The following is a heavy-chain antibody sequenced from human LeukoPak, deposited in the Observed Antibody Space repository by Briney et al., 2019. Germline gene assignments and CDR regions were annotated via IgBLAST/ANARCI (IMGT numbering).Heavy chain of an antibody. CDR1: RFTFSTYA. CDR3: ARGRGCSSMSCYPDY. D-gene: IGHD2-2*01. Sequence: GRSLRLSCAASRFTFSTYAMHWVRQAPGKGLEWVSSISPGSSYRHYADSVKGRFTISRDNAKSSLYLQMNSLGAEDTALYYCARGRGCSSMSCYPDYWGQGTLVTVSS. V-gene: IGHV3-21*01. J-gene: IGHJ4*02. CDR2: ISPGSSYR.